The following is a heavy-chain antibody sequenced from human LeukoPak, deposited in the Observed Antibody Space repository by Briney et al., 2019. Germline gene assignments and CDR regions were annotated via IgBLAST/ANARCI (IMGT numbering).Heavy chain of an antibody. J-gene: IGHJ6*04. V-gene: IGHV3-21*01. D-gene: IGHD2-2*01. CDR1: GFTFSSYS. CDR2: ISSSSSYI. CDR3: ARFTDEYCSSTSCPRGYYYGMDV. Sequence: GGSLRLSCAASGFTFSSYSMNWVRQAPGKGLEWVSSISSSSSYIYYADSVKGRFTISRDNAKNSLYLQMNSLRAEDTAVYYCARFTDEYCSSTSCPRGYYYGMDVWGKGTTVTVSS.